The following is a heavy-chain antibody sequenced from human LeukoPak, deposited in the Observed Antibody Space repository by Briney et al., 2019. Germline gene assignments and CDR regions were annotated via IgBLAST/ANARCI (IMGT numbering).Heavy chain of an antibody. CDR2: IRGSGGST. Sequence: PGGSLRLSCAASGFTFSSYAMSWVRQAPGKGLEWVSYIRGSGGSTYYADSVKGRFTISRDKSKNTLYLQMNSLRAGDTAVYYCAKSVVVPAAPDGAFDIWGQGTMVTVSS. V-gene: IGHV3-23*01. J-gene: IGHJ3*02. CDR1: GFTFSSYA. CDR3: AKSVVVPAAPDGAFDI. D-gene: IGHD2-2*01.